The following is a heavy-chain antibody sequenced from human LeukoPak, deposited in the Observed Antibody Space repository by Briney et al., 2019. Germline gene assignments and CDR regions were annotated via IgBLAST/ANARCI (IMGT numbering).Heavy chain of an antibody. Sequence: SETLSLTCTVSGGSISPYYWSWIRQTPGKGLEWIGYILYSGTTTNYNPSLKSRVTISVDTSKNQFSLKPSSVTAADTAVYYCARVGDWNDLVYWGQGTLVTVSS. CDR1: GGSISPYY. CDR2: ILYSGTTT. V-gene: IGHV4-59*01. CDR3: ARVGDWNDLVY. J-gene: IGHJ4*02. D-gene: IGHD1-1*01.